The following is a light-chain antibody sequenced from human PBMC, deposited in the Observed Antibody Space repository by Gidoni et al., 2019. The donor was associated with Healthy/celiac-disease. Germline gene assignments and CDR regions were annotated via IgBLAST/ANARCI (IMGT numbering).Light chain of an antibody. J-gene: IGKJ3*01. CDR2: LGS. V-gene: IGKV2-28*01. CDR3: MQALQTPFT. Sequence: DIVMTQSPLSLPVTPGEPASISCRSSHSLLHSNVYNYLDWYLQKPGQSPQLLIYLGSNRASGVPDRFSGSGSGTDFTLKISRVEAEDVGVYYCMQALQTPFTFGPGTKVEIK. CDR1: HSLLHSNVYNY.